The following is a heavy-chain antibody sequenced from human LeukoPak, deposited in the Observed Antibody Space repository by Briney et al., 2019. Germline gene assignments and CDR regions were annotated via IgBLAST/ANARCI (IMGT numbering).Heavy chain of an antibody. CDR2: IYYSGST. CDR3: ARHGLGDYYDSSGYNYGMDV. D-gene: IGHD3-22*01. V-gene: IGHV4-59*08. CDR1: GFTFRNYL. J-gene: IGHJ6*02. Sequence: GSLRLSCAASGFTFRNYLMNWVRQPPGKGLEWIGYIYYSGSTNYNPSLKSRVTISVDTSKNQFSLKLSSVTAADTAVYYCARHGLGDYYDSSGYNYGMDVWGQGTTVTVSS.